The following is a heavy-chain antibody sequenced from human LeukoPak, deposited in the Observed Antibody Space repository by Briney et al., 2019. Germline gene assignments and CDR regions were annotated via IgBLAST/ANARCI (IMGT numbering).Heavy chain of an antibody. CDR2: IYTSGST. Sequence: SETLSLTCTVSGGSISSGSYYWSWIRQPAGKGLEWIGHIYTSGSTNYNPSLKSRVTISVDTSKNQFSLKLSSVAATDTAVYYCARGGPYCSGGGCYSRTSNWFDPWGQGTLVTVSS. J-gene: IGHJ5*02. CDR3: ARGGPYCSGGGCYSRTSNWFDP. CDR1: GGSISSGSYY. V-gene: IGHV4-61*09. D-gene: IGHD2-15*01.